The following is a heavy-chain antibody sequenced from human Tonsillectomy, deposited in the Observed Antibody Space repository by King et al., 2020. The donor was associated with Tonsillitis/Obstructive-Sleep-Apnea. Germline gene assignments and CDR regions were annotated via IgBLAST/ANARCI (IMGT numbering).Heavy chain of an antibody. CDR2: ISNSGVSS. Sequence: VQLVESGGGLLQPGGSLRLSCAASKFTFSSSSMSWVRQAPGKGLEWVSAISNSGVSSFSADSVKGRFTISRDNSKNTLFLQMNSLRAEDTAVYYCAKDLGGHWGSGIDYWGQGTLVTVSS. V-gene: IGHV3-23*04. J-gene: IGHJ4*02. D-gene: IGHD7-27*01. CDR1: KFTFSSSS. CDR3: AKDLGGHWGSGIDY.